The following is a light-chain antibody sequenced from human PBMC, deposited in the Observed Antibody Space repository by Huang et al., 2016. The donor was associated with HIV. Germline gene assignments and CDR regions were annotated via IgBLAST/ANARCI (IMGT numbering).Light chain of an antibody. Sequence: DIVMIQSPLSLSVTPEEAASISCRSSQSLLHGNGYNYLEWYLQKPGQSPQLLIYSGSDRAPGVPARFSGSGSGTDFSLTISSVEAEDIGIYYCMQSLQTPGTFGQGTRLDIK. J-gene: IGKJ5*01. CDR2: SGS. CDR3: MQSLQTPGT. V-gene: IGKV2-28*01. CDR1: QSLLHGNGYNY.